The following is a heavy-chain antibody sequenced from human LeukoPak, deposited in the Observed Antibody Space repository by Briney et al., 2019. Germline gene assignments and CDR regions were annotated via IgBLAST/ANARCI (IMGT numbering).Heavy chain of an antibody. CDR2: IYSGGST. V-gene: IGHV3-66*01. J-gene: IGHJ6*02. CDR1: GFTVSSNY. CDR3: ARDLPLMVRGVIITYYYGMDV. D-gene: IGHD3-10*01. Sequence: PGGSLRLSCAASGFTVSSNYMSWVRQAPGKGREWVSVIYSGGSTYYADSVKGRFTISRDNSKNTLYLQMNSLRAEDTAVYYCARDLPLMVRGVIITYYYGMDVWGQGTTVTVSS.